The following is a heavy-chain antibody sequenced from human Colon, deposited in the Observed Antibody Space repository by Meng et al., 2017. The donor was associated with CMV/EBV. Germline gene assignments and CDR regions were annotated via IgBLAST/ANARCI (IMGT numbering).Heavy chain of an antibody. CDR3: ARTYYYESSGYYSYYYHSGMDV. J-gene: IGHJ6*02. CDR1: GDSLSSDY. V-gene: IGHV4-59*01. Sequence: SETLSLTCTVSGDSLSSDYWSWIRQPPGKGLEWIGYIYDNKYTNFNSSLKSRVTISVDTSKNQFSLKLSSVTAADTAVYFCARTYYYESSGYYSYYYHSGMDVWGQGTPVTVSS. CDR2: IYDNKYT. D-gene: IGHD3-22*01.